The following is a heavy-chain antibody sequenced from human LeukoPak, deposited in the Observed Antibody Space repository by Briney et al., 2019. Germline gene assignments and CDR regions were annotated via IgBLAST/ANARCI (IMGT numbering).Heavy chain of an antibody. V-gene: IGHV4-34*01. CDR3: ARSMYYYGSGSLAI. Sequence: PSETLSLTCAVYGGSFSGYYWSWIRQPPGKGLEWIGEINHSGSTNYNPSLKSRVTISVDTSKNQFSLKLSSVTAADTAVYYCARSMYYYGSGSLAIWGQGTLVTVSS. D-gene: IGHD3-10*01. CDR1: GGSFSGYY. J-gene: IGHJ4*02. CDR2: INHSGST.